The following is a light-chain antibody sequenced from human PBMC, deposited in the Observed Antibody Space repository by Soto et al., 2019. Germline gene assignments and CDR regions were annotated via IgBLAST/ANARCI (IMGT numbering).Light chain of an antibody. J-gene: IGLJ1*01. CDR1: SSDIGGYNY. CDR2: EVT. CDR3: SSYTSSGPFYV. V-gene: IGLV2-14*01. Sequence: QSVLTQPASVSGSPGQSITISCTGTSSDIGGYNYVSWYQQYPGKAPNLIIYEVTNRPSGISNRFSGSKSGNTASLTISGLQAEDEADYYCSSYTSSGPFYVFGSGTKLTVL.